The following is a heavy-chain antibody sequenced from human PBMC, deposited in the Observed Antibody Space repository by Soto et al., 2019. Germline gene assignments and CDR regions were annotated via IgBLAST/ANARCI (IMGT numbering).Heavy chain of an antibody. D-gene: IGHD3-3*01. CDR1: GFSFGSYA. J-gene: IGHJ4*02. CDR3: ARWSYLDY. Sequence: GSLRLSCAASGFSFGSYALSWVRQAPGKGLEWVSTISGSDGRTFYADSVKGRFSISRDTSQSTLYLQMNSLRADDTAIYYCARWSYLDYWGQGTRVTVSS. V-gene: IGHV3-23*01. CDR2: ISGSDGRT.